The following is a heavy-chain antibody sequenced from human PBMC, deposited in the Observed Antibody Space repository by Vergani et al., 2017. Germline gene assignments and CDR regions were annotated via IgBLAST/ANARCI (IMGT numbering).Heavy chain of an antibody. J-gene: IGHJ6*02. CDR2: IRYDGSNK. V-gene: IGHV3-30*02. CDR1: GFTFSSYG. Sequence: QVQLVESGGGVVQPGGSPRLSCAASGFTFSSYGMHWVRQAPGKGLEWVAFIRYDGSNKYYADSVKGRFTISRDNSKNTLYLQMNSLRAEDTAVYYCAKDGPSSGWYLRKDYYYYGMDVWGQGTTVTVSS. CDR3: AKDGPSSGWYLRKDYYYYGMDV. D-gene: IGHD6-19*01.